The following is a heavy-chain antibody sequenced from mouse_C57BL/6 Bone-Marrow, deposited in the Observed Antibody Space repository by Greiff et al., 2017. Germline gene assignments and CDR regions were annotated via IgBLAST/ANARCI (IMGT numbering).Heavy chain of an antibody. CDR2: FYPGSGSI. Sequence: QVQLQQSGAELVKPGASVKLSCKASGYTFTEYTIHWVKQRSGQGLEWIGWFYPGSGSIKYNEKFKDKATLTADKSSSTVYMELSRLTSEDSAVYFCARHEARYYYGSSDGEMDYWGQGTSVTVSS. D-gene: IGHD1-1*01. CDR3: ARHEARYYYGSSDGEMDY. J-gene: IGHJ4*01. V-gene: IGHV1-62-2*01. CDR1: GYTFTEYT.